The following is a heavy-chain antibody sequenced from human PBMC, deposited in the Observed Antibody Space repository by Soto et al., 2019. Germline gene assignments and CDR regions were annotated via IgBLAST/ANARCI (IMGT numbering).Heavy chain of an antibody. V-gene: IGHV1-69*01. D-gene: IGHD6-19*01. CDR2: IIPIFGTA. J-gene: IGHJ4*02. Sequence: GPQVKVSCKASGGTFSSYAISWVRQAPGQGLEWMGGIIPIFGTANYAQKFQGRVTITADESTSTAYMELSSLRSEDTAVYYCARGRGVAVAGPYYFDYWGQGTLVTGSS. CDR3: ARGRGVAVAGPYYFDY. CDR1: GGTFSSYA.